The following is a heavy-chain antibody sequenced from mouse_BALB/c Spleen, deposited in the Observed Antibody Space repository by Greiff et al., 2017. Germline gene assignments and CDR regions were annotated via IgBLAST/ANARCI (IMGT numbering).Heavy chain of an antibody. CDR3: ARWGQWGFAY. CDR1: GYTFTSYW. CDR2: IYPGDGDT. Sequence: QVQLQQSGAELARPGASVKLSCKASGYTFTSYWMQWVKQRPGQGLEWIGAIYPGDGDTRYTQKFKGKATLTADKSSSTAYMQLSSLASEDSAVYYCARWGQWGFAYWGQGTLVTVSA. V-gene: IGHV1-87*01. J-gene: IGHJ3*01. D-gene: IGHD2-3*01.